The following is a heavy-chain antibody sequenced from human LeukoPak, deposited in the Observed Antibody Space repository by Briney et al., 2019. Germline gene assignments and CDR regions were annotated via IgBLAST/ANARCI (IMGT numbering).Heavy chain of an antibody. J-gene: IGHJ4*02. CDR2: ISGSGAST. D-gene: IGHD6-13*01. Sequence: PGGSLRLSCAASGFTFSSYAMSWVRQAPGKGLEWVSTISGSGASTYYADSVKGRFTISRDISKNTPYLQMNSLRAEDTAIYYCAKGRSSSWLCDSWGQGTLVTVSS. CDR1: GFTFSSYA. CDR3: AKGRSSSWLCDS. V-gene: IGHV3-23*01.